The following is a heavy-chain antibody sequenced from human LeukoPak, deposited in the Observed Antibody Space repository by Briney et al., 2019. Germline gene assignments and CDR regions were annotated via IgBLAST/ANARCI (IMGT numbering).Heavy chain of an antibody. Sequence: SETLSLTCTVSGGSISSSSYYWGWIRQPPGTGLEWIGSIYCSGSTYYNPSLKSRVTISVDTSKHQFSLKLSSVTAADTAVYYCASSYSSSWYWFDPWGQGTLVTVSS. CDR2: IYCSGST. CDR3: ASSYSSSWYWFDP. J-gene: IGHJ5*02. CDR1: GGSISSSSYY. V-gene: IGHV4-39*07. D-gene: IGHD6-13*01.